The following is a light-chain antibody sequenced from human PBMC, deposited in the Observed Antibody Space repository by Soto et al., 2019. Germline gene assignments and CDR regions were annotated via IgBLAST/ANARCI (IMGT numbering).Light chain of an antibody. J-gene: IGLJ2*01. CDR2: EVS. Sequence: QSALTQPASVSGSPGQSITISCTGTSSDVGGYNYVSWYQQHPGKAPKLMIYEVSNRPSGVSNRFSGSKSGNTASLTISGXXXXXXXXXHCSSYTSSSTLSFGGGTKLT. V-gene: IGLV2-14*01. CDR3: SSYTSSSTLS. CDR1: SSDVGGYNY.